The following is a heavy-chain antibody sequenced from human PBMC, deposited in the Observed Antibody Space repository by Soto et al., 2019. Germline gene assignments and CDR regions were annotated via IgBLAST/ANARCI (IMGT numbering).Heavy chain of an antibody. D-gene: IGHD2-15*01. V-gene: IGHV4-59*01. CDR1: GGSMRDYY. Sequence: SETLSLTCSVSGGSMRDYYWSWIRQSPGKGPEWIGYIYYSGNTNYNPSLKSRVTISVDMPKSLFSLKLNSVTAEDTAAYYCARQLGIWKPLDYWGRGTLVTVS. CDR3: ARQLGIWKPLDY. CDR2: IYYSGNT. J-gene: IGHJ4*02.